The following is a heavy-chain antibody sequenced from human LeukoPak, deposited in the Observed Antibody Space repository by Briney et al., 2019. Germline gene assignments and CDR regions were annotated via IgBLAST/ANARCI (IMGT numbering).Heavy chain of an antibody. CDR1: GGSFSGYY. CDR3: ARADLGYCSSTSCYAFDY. CDR2: INHSGST. J-gene: IGHJ4*02. V-gene: IGHV4-34*01. D-gene: IGHD2-2*01. Sequence: SETLSLTCAVYGGSFSGYYWSWIRQPPGKGLEWIGEINHSGSTNYNPSLKSRVTISVDTSKNQFSLKLSSATAADTAVYYCARADLGYCSSTSCYAFDYWGQGTLVTVSS.